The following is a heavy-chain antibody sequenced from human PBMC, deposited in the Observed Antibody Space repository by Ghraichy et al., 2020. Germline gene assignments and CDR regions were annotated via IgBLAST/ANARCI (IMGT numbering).Heavy chain of an antibody. Sequence: GGSLRLSCAASGFVFSSYSMNWAGKAPGKGWEGIQYMGRGGINIYYEDSVKGRFTISRDNAKNSLYLQINSLRDEDTAMYYCATALSDYGDSYYYNAMDVWGQGTAVTVSS. CDR1: GFVFSSYS. J-gene: IGHJ6*02. CDR3: ATALSDYGDSYYYNAMDV. D-gene: IGHD4-17*01. V-gene: IGHV3-48*02. CDR2: MGRGGINI.